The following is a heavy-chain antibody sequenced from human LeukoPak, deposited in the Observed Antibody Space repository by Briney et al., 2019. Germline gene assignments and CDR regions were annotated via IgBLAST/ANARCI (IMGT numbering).Heavy chain of an antibody. CDR2: ISAYNGNT. CDR1: GYTFTSYG. J-gene: IGHJ4*02. Sequence: ASVKVSCKASGYTFTSYGISWVRQAPGQGLEWMGWISAYNGNTNYAQKFQGRVTITADKSTSTAYMELSSLRSEDTAVYYCASGLGTTKLTFDNWGQGTLVTVSS. D-gene: IGHD3-10*01. CDR3: ASGLGTTKLTFDN. V-gene: IGHV1-18*01.